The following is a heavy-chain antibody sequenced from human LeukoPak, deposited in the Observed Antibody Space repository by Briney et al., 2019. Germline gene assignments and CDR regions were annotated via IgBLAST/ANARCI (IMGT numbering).Heavy chain of an antibody. D-gene: IGHD2-15*01. CDR1: GGTFSSHV. CDR3: ASATLRCSGGGCYEMDV. Sequence: SVKVSCKASGGTFSSHVFSWVRQAPGQGLEWMGGIIPIFRTANYAQKFQGRLTITADKSTSTAYMELSSLRSDDTAVYYCASATLRCSGGGCYEMDVWGKGTTVTVSS. CDR2: IIPIFRTA. V-gene: IGHV1-69*06. J-gene: IGHJ6*04.